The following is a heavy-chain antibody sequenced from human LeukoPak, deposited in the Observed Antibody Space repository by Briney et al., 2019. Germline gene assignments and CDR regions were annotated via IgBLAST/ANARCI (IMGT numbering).Heavy chain of an antibody. J-gene: IGHJ4*02. CDR3: ASRTAAPGTGDY. CDR2: INPNSGGT. Sequence: ASVKVSCKASGYTFTGYLMHWVRQAPGQGLEWMGWINPNSGGTNYAQMFQGRVTMTRDTSISTAYMELNRLRSHDTAVYYCASRTAAPGTGDYWGQGTLVIVSS. V-gene: IGHV1-2*02. CDR1: GYTFTGYL. D-gene: IGHD6-13*01.